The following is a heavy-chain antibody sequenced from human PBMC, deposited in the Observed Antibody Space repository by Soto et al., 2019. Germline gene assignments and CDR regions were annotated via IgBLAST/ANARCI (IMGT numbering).Heavy chain of an antibody. V-gene: IGHV3-23*01. CDR3: AKGTPYSYYDYIWGSYRYTFQLFDY. J-gene: IGHJ4*02. CDR1: GFTFSSYA. D-gene: IGHD3-16*02. CDR2: ISGSGGST. Sequence: GGSLRLSCAASGFTFSSYAMSWVRQAPGKGLEWVSAISGSGGSTYYADSVKGRFTISRDNSKNTLYLQMNSLRAEDTAVYYCAKGTPYSYYDYIWGSYRYTFQLFDYWGQGTLVTVSS.